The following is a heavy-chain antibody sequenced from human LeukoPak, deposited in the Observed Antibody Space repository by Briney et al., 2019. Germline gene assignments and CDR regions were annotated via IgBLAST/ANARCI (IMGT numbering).Heavy chain of an antibody. CDR2: ISSSSSTI. Sequence: PGGSLRLSCAASGLTFSSYSMNWVRQAPGKGLEWVSYISSSSSTIYYADSVKGRFTISRDNAKNPLYLQMNSLRDEDTAVYYCARDEYGSGESDVFDIWGQGTMVTVFS. D-gene: IGHD3-10*01. V-gene: IGHV3-48*02. CDR3: ARDEYGSGESDVFDI. J-gene: IGHJ3*02. CDR1: GLTFSSYS.